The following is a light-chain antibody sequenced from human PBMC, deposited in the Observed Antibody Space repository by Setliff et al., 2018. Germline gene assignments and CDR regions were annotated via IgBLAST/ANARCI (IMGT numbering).Light chain of an antibody. CDR2: EVT. V-gene: IGLV2-8*01. J-gene: IGLJ1*01. CDR3: SSYEGSNNYV. Sequence: QSALTQPRSVSGSPGQSVTISCTGTRKDVGAYNYVSWYQQHPGKAPKLMIYEVTKRPSGVPDRFSGSKSGNTASLTVSGLQAEDEADYYCSSYEGSNNYVFGTGTKVTVL. CDR1: RKDVGAYNY.